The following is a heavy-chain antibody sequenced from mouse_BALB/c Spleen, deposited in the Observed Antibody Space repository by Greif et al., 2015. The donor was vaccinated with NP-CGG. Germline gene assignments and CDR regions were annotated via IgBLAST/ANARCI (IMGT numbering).Heavy chain of an antibody. D-gene: IGHD1-1*02. CDR3: ARSGGSSFDY. Sequence: DLVKPGASVKLSCKASGYTFTSYWINWIKQRPGQGLEWIGRIAPGSGSTYYNEMFKGKATLTVDTSSSTAYIQPSSLSSEDSAVYFCARSGGSSFDYWGQGTTLTVSS. J-gene: IGHJ2*01. CDR1: GYTFTSYW. V-gene: IGHV1S41*01. CDR2: IAPGSGST.